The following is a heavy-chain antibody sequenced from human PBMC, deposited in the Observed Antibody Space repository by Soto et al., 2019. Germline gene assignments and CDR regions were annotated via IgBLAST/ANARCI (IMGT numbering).Heavy chain of an antibody. D-gene: IGHD2-2*01. CDR2: IIPIFGTA. CDR3: ARDGQDIVLVPAAPRYTWFDP. J-gene: IGHJ5*02. Sequence: QVQLVQSGAEVKKPGSSVKVSCKASGGTFSSYAISWVRQAPGQGLEWMGGIIPIFGTANYAQKFQGRVTITADESTSTAYMELSSLRSEDTAVYYCARDGQDIVLVPAAPRYTWFDPWGQGTLVTVSS. CDR1: GGTFSSYA. V-gene: IGHV1-69*12.